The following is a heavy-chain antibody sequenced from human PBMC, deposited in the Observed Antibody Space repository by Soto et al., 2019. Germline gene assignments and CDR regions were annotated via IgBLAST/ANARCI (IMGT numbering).Heavy chain of an antibody. J-gene: IGHJ5*02. CDR2: INHSGST. CDR3: ARGRPYDSRGSYYGS. Sequence: QVQLQQWGARLLKPSETLSLTCAVYGGSFSGYYWSWIRQPPGKGLEWIGEINHSGSTNYIPSLKSRVTISVDTSKNHFSLKLSFVTAADTAVYYCARGRPYDSRGSYYGSWGQGTLVTVSS. V-gene: IGHV4-34*01. D-gene: IGHD3-22*01. CDR1: GGSFSGYY.